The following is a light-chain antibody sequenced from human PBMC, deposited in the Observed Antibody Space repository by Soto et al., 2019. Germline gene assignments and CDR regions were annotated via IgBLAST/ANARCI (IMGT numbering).Light chain of an antibody. J-gene: IGKJ4*01. CDR3: QQRSGWPLT. CDR2: DAS. V-gene: IGKV3-11*01. CDR1: QSVSSY. Sequence: EIVLTQSPTTLSLSPGERATLSCRDSQSVSSYFAWYQQKPGQAPRLLIYDASTRAAGIPARFSGSGSGTDLSLTTSSLEPEDFAVDYRQQRSGWPLTFGGGTKVEIK.